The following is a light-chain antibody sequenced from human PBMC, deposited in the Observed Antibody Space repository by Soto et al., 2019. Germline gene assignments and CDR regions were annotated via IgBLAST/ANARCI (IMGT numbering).Light chain of an antibody. Sequence: EIVLTQSPATLSLSPGKRATLSCRASQSVSSSYLAWYHQKPGQPPRLLIYDASTRATGIPARFSGSGSGTDFTLTISSLEPEDFAVYYCQQRSNWPITFGQGTRLEIK. CDR1: QSVSSSY. V-gene: IGKV3-11*01. CDR2: DAS. J-gene: IGKJ5*01. CDR3: QQRSNWPIT.